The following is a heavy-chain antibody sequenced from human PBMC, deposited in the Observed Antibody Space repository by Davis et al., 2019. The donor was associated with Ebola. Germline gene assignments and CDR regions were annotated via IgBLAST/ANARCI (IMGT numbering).Heavy chain of an antibody. CDR2: IFHNGNA. J-gene: IGHJ4*02. V-gene: IGHV4-59*01. CDR3: AGTSGQWLANTEIDY. CDR1: GQSITTYY. D-gene: IGHD6-19*01. Sequence: SETLSLTCAVSGQSITTYYWSWVRQPPGKRLEWIGYIFHNGNADYNPSLKSRVTISVDTSKNQFSLKLSSVTAADTAVYYCAGTSGQWLANTEIDYWSQGTLVTVSS.